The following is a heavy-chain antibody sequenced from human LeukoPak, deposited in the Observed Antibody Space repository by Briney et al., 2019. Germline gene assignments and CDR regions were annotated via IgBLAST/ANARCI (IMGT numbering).Heavy chain of an antibody. CDR1: GHTFIDYY. J-gene: IGHJ4*02. V-gene: IGHV1-46*01. D-gene: IGHD2-15*01. Sequence: ASVHVSCKASGHTFIDYYIQWVRQAPGQGLEWMGTINPRGGSTRHAQRFQGRVTMTRDTSTSTLYMELSSLTSEDTAVYYCAGKFGGSGYYFDYWGQGTLVTVSS. CDR2: INPRGGST. CDR3: AGKFGGSGYYFDY.